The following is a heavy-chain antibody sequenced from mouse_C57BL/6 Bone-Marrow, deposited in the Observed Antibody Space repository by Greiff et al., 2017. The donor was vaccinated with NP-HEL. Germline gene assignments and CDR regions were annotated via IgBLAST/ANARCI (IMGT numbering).Heavy chain of an antibody. CDR3: ARRGLYSSYWYFDV. Sequence: VQLQQSGPELVKPGASVKIPCKASGYTFTDYNMDWVKQSHGKSLEWIGDINPNNGGTIYNQKFKGKATLTVDKSSSTAYMELRSLTSEDTAVYYCARRGLYSSYWYFDVWGTGTTVTVSS. CDR2: INPNNGGT. J-gene: IGHJ1*03. D-gene: IGHD1-3*01. V-gene: IGHV1-18*01. CDR1: GYTFTDYN.